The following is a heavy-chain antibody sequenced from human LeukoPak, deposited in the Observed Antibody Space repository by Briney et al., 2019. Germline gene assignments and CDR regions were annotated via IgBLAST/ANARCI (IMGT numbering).Heavy chain of an antibody. CDR1: GFTVSSTY. J-gene: IGHJ4*01. CDR2: IYSGGST. Sequence: GGSLRLSCAASGFTVSSTYMSWVRQAPGKGLEWVSVIYSGGSTYYADSVKGRFTISRDNSKNTLYLQMNSLGAEDTAVYYCARGDSGSYGGYDYWGXXTLVTXSS. V-gene: IGHV3-53*01. CDR3: ARGDSGSYGGYDY. D-gene: IGHD1-26*01.